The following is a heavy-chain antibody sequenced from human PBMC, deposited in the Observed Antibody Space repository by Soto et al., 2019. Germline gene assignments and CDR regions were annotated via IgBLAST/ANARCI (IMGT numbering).Heavy chain of an antibody. J-gene: IGHJ4*02. D-gene: IGHD6-19*01. CDR3: ARQSSGSGNFDY. CDR2: INAGNGNT. CDR1: GYTFTSYA. V-gene: IGHV1-3*01. Sequence: ASVKVSCKASGYTFTSYAMHWVRQAPGQRLEWMGWINAGNGNTKYSQKFQGRVTITRDTSASTAYMELSSLRSEDTAVYYCARQSSGSGNFDYWGQGTLVTVSS.